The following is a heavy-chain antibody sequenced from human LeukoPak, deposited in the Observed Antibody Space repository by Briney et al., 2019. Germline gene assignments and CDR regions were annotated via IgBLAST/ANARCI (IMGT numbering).Heavy chain of an antibody. J-gene: IGHJ3*02. D-gene: IGHD3-22*01. Sequence: GGSLRLSCAASGFTFSSYSINWVRQAPGKGLEWVSSISSSSSYIYYADSAKGRFTISRDNAKNSLYLQMNSLRAQDTAVYYCARDNQMIVPKTDAFDIWGQGTTVTVSS. CDR3: ARDNQMIVPKTDAFDI. V-gene: IGHV3-21*01. CDR2: ISSSSSYI. CDR1: GFTFSSYS.